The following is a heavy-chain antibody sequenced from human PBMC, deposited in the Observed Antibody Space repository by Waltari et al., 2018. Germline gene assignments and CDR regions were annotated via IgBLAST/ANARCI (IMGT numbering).Heavy chain of an antibody. CDR3: ARDYYYDSSGYPDAFDI. Sequence: QVQLVQSGAEVKKPGASVKVPCKASGYTFTGEYMHWVRQAPGQGLEWMGRINPNSGGTNYAQKFQGRVTMTRDTSISTAYMELSRLRSDDTAVYYCARDYYYDSSGYPDAFDIWGQGTMVTVSS. D-gene: IGHD3-22*01. J-gene: IGHJ3*02. V-gene: IGHV1-2*06. CDR1: GYTFTGEY. CDR2: INPNSGGT.